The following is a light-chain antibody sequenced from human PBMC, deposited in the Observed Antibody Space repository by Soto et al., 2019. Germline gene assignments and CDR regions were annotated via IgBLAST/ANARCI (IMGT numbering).Light chain of an antibody. J-gene: IGLJ2*01. CDR3: SSYTSSTTLV. CDR2: EVS. Sequence: QSVLTQPASVSGSPGQSITISCTGTSSDVGGYNYVSWYQQLPGKAPKLMIYEVSNRPSGVSNRFSGSKSGNTASLSISGLQAADEADYYCSSYTSSTTLVFGGGTQLTVL. CDR1: SSDVGGYNY. V-gene: IGLV2-14*01.